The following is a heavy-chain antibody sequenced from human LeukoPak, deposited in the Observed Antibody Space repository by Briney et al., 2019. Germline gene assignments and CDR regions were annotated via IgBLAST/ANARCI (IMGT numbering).Heavy chain of an antibody. CDR3: ARVGTYYYDSSGYPADAFDI. V-gene: IGHV3-30-3*01. CDR1: GFTFSSYA. Sequence: PGRSLRLSCAASGFTFSSYAMHWVRQAPGKGLEWVAVISYDGSNKYYADSVKGRFTISRDNSKNTLYLQMNSLSAEDTAVYYCARVGTYYYDSSGYPADAFDIWGQGTMVTVSS. CDR2: ISYDGSNK. J-gene: IGHJ3*02. D-gene: IGHD3-22*01.